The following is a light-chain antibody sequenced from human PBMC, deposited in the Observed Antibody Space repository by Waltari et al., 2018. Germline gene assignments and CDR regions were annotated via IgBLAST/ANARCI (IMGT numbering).Light chain of an antibody. CDR3: QYYGGSYS. CDR2: VAS. V-gene: IGKV3-20*01. J-gene: IGKJ2*01. Sequence: EIVLTQSPGTLSLSPGERATLSCRASQSVSSTYLAWYQQKPGQAPRLLIYVASRRATGVPDRFSGSGSGPDFTLTISRLEPEEFAVYYCQYYGGSYSFGQGTKLEIK. CDR1: QSVSSTY.